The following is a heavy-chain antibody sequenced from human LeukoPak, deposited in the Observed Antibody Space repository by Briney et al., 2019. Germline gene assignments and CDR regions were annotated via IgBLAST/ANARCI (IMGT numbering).Heavy chain of an antibody. CDR3: ARGRGWLRDPLNRFDP. V-gene: IGHV1-18*01. CDR1: GYTFTSYG. D-gene: IGHD5-24*01. Sequence: GASVKVSCKASGYTFTSYGISWVRQAPGQGLEWMGWISAYNGNTNYAQKLQGRVTMTTDTSTSTAYMELRSLRSDDTAVYYCARGRGWLRDPLNRFDPWGQGILVTVSS. CDR2: ISAYNGNT. J-gene: IGHJ5*02.